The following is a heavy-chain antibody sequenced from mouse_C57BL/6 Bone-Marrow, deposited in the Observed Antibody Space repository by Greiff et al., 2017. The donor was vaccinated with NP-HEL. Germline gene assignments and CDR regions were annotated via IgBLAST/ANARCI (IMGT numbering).Heavy chain of an antibody. CDR3: ERLYGSSPTWCAY. CDR2: ISDGGSYT. Sequence: EVKLVESGGGLVKPGGSLKLSCAASGFTFSSYAMSWVRQTPEKRLEWVATISDGGSYTYYPDNVKGRFTISRDNAKNNLYLQMSQLKSEDTAMYYGERLYGSSPTWCAYWGQGTLVTVSA. D-gene: IGHD1-1*01. J-gene: IGHJ3*01. CDR1: GFTFSSYA. V-gene: IGHV5-4*03.